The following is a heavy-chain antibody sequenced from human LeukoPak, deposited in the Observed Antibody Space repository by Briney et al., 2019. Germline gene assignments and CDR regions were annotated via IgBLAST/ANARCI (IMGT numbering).Heavy chain of an antibody. CDR2: MTSSGDTV. D-gene: IGHD6-13*01. V-gene: IGHV3-48*04. J-gene: IGHJ3*02. Sequence: GGSLRLSCAASGFTFGTYSMNWVRQAPGKGLDWIAYMTSSGDTVYYADSVKGRFAISRDNAMNSLYLQMNSLRVEDTAVYYCARYSSNWGAFDIWGHGTLVIVSS. CDR3: ARYSSNWGAFDI. CDR1: GFTFGTYS.